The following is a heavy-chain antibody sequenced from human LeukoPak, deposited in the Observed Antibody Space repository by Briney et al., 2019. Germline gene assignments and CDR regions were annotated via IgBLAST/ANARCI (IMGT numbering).Heavy chain of an antibody. Sequence: GASVKVSCKASGYTFTTYAMNWVRQAPGQGPEWMGWINTNTENPTYAQAFTGRLVFSLDTSVSTAYLQISSLKAEDTAVYYCARTRFCESSSCSGGRGAFDIWGQGTMVTVSS. D-gene: IGHD2-2*01. V-gene: IGHV7-4-1*02. CDR2: INTNTENP. J-gene: IGHJ3*02. CDR3: ARTRFCESSSCSGGRGAFDI. CDR1: GYTFTTYA.